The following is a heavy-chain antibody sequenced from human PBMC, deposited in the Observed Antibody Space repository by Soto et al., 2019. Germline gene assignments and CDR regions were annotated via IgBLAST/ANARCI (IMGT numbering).Heavy chain of an antibody. CDR3: ARTGNSDGFLGFFQE. V-gene: IGHV4-30-4*01. J-gene: IGHJ1*01. D-gene: IGHD5-18*01. CDR2: IYLTGTT. CDR1: GASISSGDYF. Sequence: SETLSLTCTVSGASISSGDYFWSWVRQPRGKGLEWIGYIYLTGTTYYNPSLQSRVDMSVDLSKKQFSLRLSSVTAADTAVYYCARTGNSDGFLGFFQEWGQGKPVTVSS.